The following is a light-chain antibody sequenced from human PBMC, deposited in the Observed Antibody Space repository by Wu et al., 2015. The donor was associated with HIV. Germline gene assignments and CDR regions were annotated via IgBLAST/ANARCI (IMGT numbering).Light chain of an antibody. V-gene: IGKV1-5*03. Sequence: DIQMTQSPSSLSASVGDTVTITCRASQSITTYLNWYQQKPGKAPKLLIYKASILESGVPSRFSGSGSGTEFTLTISSLQPDDFATYYCQQYNSMWTFGQGTKVEIK. CDR3: QQYNSMWT. J-gene: IGKJ1*01. CDR1: QSITTY. CDR2: KAS.